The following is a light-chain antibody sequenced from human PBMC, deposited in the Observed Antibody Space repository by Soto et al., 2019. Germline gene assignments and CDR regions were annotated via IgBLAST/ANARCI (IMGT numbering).Light chain of an antibody. J-gene: IGLJ3*02. Sequence: SYELTQPPSVSVAPGQTARITCGGNNIGSKSVHWYQQKPGQAPVLVVYDDSDRPSGNPERFSGSNSGNTATLTISRVEAGDEADYYCQVWDSSSDWVFGGGTKLTVL. CDR3: QVWDSSSDWV. CDR2: DDS. CDR1: NIGSKS. V-gene: IGLV3-21*02.